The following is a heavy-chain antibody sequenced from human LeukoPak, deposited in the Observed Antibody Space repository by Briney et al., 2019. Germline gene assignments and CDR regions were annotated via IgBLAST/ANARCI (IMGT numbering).Heavy chain of an antibody. J-gene: IGHJ3*02. CDR2: IYYSGST. V-gene: IGHV4-39*07. CDR1: GGSISSSSYY. CDR3: ATWVTVLYAFDI. Sequence: SETLSLTCTVSGGSISSSSYYWGWIRQPPGKGLEWIGSIYYSGSTYYNPSLKSRVTISVDTSKNQFSLKLSSVTAADTAVYYCATWVTVLYAFDIWGQGTVVTVSS. D-gene: IGHD4-17*01.